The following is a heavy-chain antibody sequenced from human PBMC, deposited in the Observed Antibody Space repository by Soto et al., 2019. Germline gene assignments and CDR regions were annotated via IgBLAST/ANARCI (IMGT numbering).Heavy chain of an antibody. CDR3: ARGYLMVVAATPIDY. D-gene: IGHD2-15*01. J-gene: IGHJ4*02. Sequence: GGSLRLSCAASGFTFSSYSMNWVRQAPGKGLEWVSYISSSSSTIYYADSVKGRFTISRDNAKNSLYLQMNSLRAEDTAVYYCARGYLMVVAATPIDYWGQGTLVTVSS. CDR2: ISSSSSTI. CDR1: GFTFSSYS. V-gene: IGHV3-48*01.